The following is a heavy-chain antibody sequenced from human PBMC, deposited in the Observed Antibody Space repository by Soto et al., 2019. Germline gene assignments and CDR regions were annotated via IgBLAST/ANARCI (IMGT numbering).Heavy chain of an antibody. CDR1: GFTFSSYS. J-gene: IGHJ5*02. CDR3: ARDWIAAAGTLPRINWFDP. Sequence: PGGSMRLSCASSGFTFSSYSMNWVRQAPGKGLEWVSSISSSSSYIYYADSVKGRFTISRDNAKNSLYLQMNSLRAEDTAVYYCARDWIAAAGTLPRINWFDPWGQGTLVTVSS. D-gene: IGHD6-13*01. CDR2: ISSSSSYI. V-gene: IGHV3-21*01.